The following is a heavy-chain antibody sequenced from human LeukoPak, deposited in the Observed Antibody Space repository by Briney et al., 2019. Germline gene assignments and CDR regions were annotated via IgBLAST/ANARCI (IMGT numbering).Heavy chain of an antibody. D-gene: IGHD3-10*01. CDR2: INPNSGGT. CDR1: GYTFTGYY. V-gene: IGHV1-2*02. Sequence: ASVKVSCKASGYTFTGYYIHWVRQAPGQGLEWMGWINPNSGGTNYAQNFQGRVNMSRDTSISTAYMELSRLRSDDTAVYYCARAVGYGSGTYRQYYFDYWGQGTLVTVSS. CDR3: ARAVGYGSGTYRQYYFDY. J-gene: IGHJ4*02.